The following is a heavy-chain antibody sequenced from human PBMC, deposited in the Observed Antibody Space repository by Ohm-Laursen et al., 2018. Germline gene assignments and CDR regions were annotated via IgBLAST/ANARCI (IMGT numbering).Heavy chain of an antibody. D-gene: IGHD4-17*01. CDR2: MNPNSGNT. J-gene: IGHJ4*02. CDR3: ARVYGMEIRFWSLGY. CDR1: EYTFTSYD. Sequence: ASVKVSCKASEYTFTSYDINWVRQATGQGLEWMGWMNPNSGNTGYAQKFQGRVTMTRNTSISTAYMELSRLKSEDTAVYYCARVYGMEIRFWSLGYWGQGTLVTVSS. V-gene: IGHV1-8*01.